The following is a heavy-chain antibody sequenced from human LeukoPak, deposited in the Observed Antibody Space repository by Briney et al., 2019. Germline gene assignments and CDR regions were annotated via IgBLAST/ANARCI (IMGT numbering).Heavy chain of an antibody. J-gene: IGHJ4*02. CDR2: ISYDGSNK. CDR3: ARVIADYYGDYDSRSWSLDY. Sequence: GGSLRLSCAASGFTFSSYAMHWVRQAPGKGLEWVAVISYDGSNKYYADSVKGRFTISRDNSKNTLYLQMNSLRAEDTAVYYCARVIADYYGDYDSRSWSLDYWGQGTLVTVSS. V-gene: IGHV3-30-3*01. D-gene: IGHD4-17*01. CDR1: GFTFSSYA.